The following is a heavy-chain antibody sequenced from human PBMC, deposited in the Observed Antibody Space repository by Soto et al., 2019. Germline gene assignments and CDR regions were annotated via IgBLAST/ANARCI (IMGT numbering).Heavy chain of an antibody. CDR2: ISSNGGST. CDR3: VKGHLKPPPARDY. V-gene: IGHV3-64D*06. CDR1: GFTFSSYA. Sequence: PGGSLRLSCSASGFTFSSYAMHWVRQAPGKGLEYVPAISSNGGSTYYADSVKGRFTISRDNSKNTLYLQMSSLRAEDTAVYYCVKGHLKPPPARDYWGQGTLVTVSS. D-gene: IGHD2-2*01. J-gene: IGHJ4*02.